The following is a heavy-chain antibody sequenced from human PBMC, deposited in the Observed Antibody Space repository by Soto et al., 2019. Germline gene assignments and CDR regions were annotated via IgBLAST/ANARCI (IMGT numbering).Heavy chain of an antibody. D-gene: IGHD6-19*01. CDR3: ARGAVVGIGYFDL. CDR1: GFTFSSHS. Sequence: EVQLVESGGGLVKPGGSLRLSCAASGFTFSSHSVNWVRQAPGKGLEWVSCITATSSFIYYADSVKGRFTISRDNAKHSLYLQMDSLRVADTAVYYCARGAVVGIGYFDLWGRGTLVTVSS. CDR2: ITATSSFI. V-gene: IGHV3-21*01. J-gene: IGHJ2*01.